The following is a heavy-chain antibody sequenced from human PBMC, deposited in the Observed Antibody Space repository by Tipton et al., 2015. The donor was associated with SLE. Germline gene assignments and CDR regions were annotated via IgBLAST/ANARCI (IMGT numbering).Heavy chain of an antibody. CDR1: GFTFSDYW. Sequence: LSLTCAASGFTFSDYWMTWVRQAPGKGLEWVANINQDGSEKYLVDSVKGRFTISRDNANNTHLQMNSLRAEDTAVYYCARGDYFWNGNLVMWGQGTLVTVSS. CDR3: ARGDYFWNGNLVM. D-gene: IGHD3-3*01. J-gene: IGHJ4*02. CDR2: INQDGSEK. V-gene: IGHV3-7*04.